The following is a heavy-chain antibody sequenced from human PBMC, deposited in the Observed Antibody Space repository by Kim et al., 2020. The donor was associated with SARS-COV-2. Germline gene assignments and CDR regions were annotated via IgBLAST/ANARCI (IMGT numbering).Heavy chain of an antibody. Sequence: SETLSLTCTVSGGSISNYYWTWIRQPPGEGLEWIGHVFYSGTTNYNPSLKSRVTISVDTSKNQFSLKLTSVTAADTAVYYCARGDGYNKYWGQGTLVTVSS. CDR3: ARGDGYNKY. J-gene: IGHJ4*02. CDR2: VFYSGTT. V-gene: IGHV4-59*08. D-gene: IGHD5-12*01. CDR1: GGSISNYY.